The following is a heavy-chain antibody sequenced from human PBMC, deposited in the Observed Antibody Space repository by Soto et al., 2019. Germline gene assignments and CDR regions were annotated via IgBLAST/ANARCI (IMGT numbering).Heavy chain of an antibody. CDR2: INHSGST. J-gene: IGHJ4*02. V-gene: IGHV4-34*01. CDR3: ARVKGITGTTVDY. D-gene: IGHD1-7*01. CDR1: GWSFSGYY. Sequence: PXETLSLTCAVDGWSFSGYYWSWIRQPPGKGLEWIGEINHSGSTNYNPSLKSRVTISVDTSKNQFSLKLSSVTAADTAVYYCARVKGITGTTVDYWGQGTLVTVSS.